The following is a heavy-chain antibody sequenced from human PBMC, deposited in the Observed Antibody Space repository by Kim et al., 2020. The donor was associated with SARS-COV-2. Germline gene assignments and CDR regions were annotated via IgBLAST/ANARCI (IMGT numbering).Heavy chain of an antibody. Sequence: GGSLRLSCAASGITFSRYEMNWVRQAPGKGLEWLSYISSGGETVFYADSVKGRFTISRDNAKSSLYLQMNGLRAEDTGFYYCGSRTLHGAVVGEVDYWGQGTLVTVSS. CDR2: ISSGGETV. V-gene: IGHV3-48*03. CDR3: GSRTLHGAVVGEVDY. J-gene: IGHJ4*02. D-gene: IGHD3-22*01. CDR1: GITFSRYE.